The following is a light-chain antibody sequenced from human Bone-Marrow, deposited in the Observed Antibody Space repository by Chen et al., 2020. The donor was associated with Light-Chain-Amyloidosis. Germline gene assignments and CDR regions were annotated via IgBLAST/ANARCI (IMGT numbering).Light chain of an antibody. CDR2: EVT. V-gene: IGLV2-14*01. J-gene: IGLJ1*01. CDR1: SSDVGGDNH. Sequence: QSALTQPASVCGSPGHSITISCTGTSSDVGGDNHVSWYQQHPDKAPKLMIYEVTNRPSWVPDRFSGSKSDNTASLTISGLQTEDEADYFCSSYTITNTLVFGSGTRVTVL. CDR3: SSYTITNTLV.